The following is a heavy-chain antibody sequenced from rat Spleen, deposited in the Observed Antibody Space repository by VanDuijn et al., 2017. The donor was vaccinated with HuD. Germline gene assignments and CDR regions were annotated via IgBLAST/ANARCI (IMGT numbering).Heavy chain of an antibody. CDR2: ISYSGST. Sequence: EVQLQESGPGLVKPSQSLSLTCSVTGYSITSNYWGWIRKFPGNKMEWIGHISYSGSTSYNPSLKSLISITIDTSKNQFFLQLNSVTTEDTATYYCARHTMGMTTPVAYWGQGTLVTVSS. J-gene: IGHJ3*01. D-gene: IGHD1-7*01. V-gene: IGHV3-1*01. CDR1: GYSITSNY. CDR3: ARHTMGMTTPVAY.